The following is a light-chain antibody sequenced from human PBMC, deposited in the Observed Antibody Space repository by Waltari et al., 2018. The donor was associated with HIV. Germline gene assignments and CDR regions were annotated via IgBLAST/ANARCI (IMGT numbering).Light chain of an antibody. V-gene: IGLV3-10*01. CDR2: EDS. CDR3: YSRDSSGNSWV. J-gene: IGLJ3*02. CDR1: ALPKRY. Sequence: SYELTQPPSVSVSPGQTARITCPGDALPKRYAYWYQQKSGQAPVLVIYEDSKRPSGIPERFSGSSSGTMATVTISGAQVEDEADYYCYSRDSSGNSWVFGGGTKLTVL.